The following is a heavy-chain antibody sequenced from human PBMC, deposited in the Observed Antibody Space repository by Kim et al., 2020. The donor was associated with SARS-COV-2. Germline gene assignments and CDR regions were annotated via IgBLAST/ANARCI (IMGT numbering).Heavy chain of an antibody. CDR3: ANGYCSGGSCYPPGAFDI. CDR1: GFTFSSYA. J-gene: IGHJ3*02. D-gene: IGHD2-15*01. CDR2: ISGSGGST. Sequence: GGSLRLSCAASGFTFSSYAMSWVRQAPGKGLEWVSAISGSGGSTYYADSVKGRFTISRDNSKNTLYLQMNSLRAEDTAVYYCANGYCSGGSCYPPGAFDIWGQGTMVTVSS. V-gene: IGHV3-23*01.